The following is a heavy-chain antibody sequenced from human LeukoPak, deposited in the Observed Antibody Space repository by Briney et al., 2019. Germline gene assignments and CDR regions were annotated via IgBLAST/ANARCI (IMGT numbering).Heavy chain of an antibody. CDR3: AREGSHSSSWRVDP. D-gene: IGHD6-13*01. CDR1: GGSISSYY. Sequence: PSETLSLTCTVSGGSISSYYWSWIRQPPGKGLEWIGYIYYSGSTYYNPSLKSRVTISVDTSKNQSSLKLSSVTAADTAVYYCAREGSHSSSWRVDPWGQGTLVTVSS. CDR2: IYYSGST. J-gene: IGHJ5*02. V-gene: IGHV4-59*12.